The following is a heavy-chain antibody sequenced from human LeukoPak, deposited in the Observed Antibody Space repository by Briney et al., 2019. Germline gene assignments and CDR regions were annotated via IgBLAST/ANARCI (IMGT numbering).Heavy chain of an antibody. V-gene: IGHV1-18*01. J-gene: IGHJ6*02. D-gene: IGHD2-8*01. CDR3: ARGLIPYYYYYGMDV. CDR2: ISAYNGNT. Sequence: ASVKVSCKASGGTFSSYAISWVRQAPGQGLEWMGWISAYNGNTNYAQKLQGRVTMTTDTSTSTAYMELRSLRSDDTAVYYCARGLIPYYYYYGMDVWGQGTTVTVSS. CDR1: GGTFSSYA.